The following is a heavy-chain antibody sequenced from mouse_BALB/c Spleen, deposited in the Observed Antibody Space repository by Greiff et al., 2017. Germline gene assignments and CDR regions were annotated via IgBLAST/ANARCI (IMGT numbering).Heavy chain of an antibody. J-gene: IGHJ4*01. Sequence: EVQLQQSGPELVKPGASVKMSCKASGYTFTSYVMHWVKQKPGQGLEWIGYINPYNDGTKYNEKFKGKATLTSDKSSSTAYMELSSLTSDDSAVYFCARSRDWDGDYYAMDYWGQGTSVTVSS. CDR1: GYTFTSYV. V-gene: IGHV1-14*01. CDR2: INPYNDGT. CDR3: ARSRDWDGDYYAMDY. D-gene: IGHD4-1*01.